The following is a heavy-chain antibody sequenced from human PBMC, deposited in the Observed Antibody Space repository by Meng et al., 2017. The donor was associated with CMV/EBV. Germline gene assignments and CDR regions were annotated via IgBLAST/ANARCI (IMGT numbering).Heavy chain of an antibody. CDR2: LGYDGSNK. D-gene: IGHD5-18*01. V-gene: IGHV3-30*02. CDR1: GFTFSSYD. Sequence: GESLKISCAASGFTFSSYDMHWVRQAPGKGLEWVAFLGYDGSNKYYADSVKGRFTISRDNSKNTLYLQMNSLRSEDTAVYYCAREGRGYSYGYYYYYGMDVWGQGTTVTVSS. J-gene: IGHJ6*02. CDR3: AREGRGYSYGYYYYYGMDV.